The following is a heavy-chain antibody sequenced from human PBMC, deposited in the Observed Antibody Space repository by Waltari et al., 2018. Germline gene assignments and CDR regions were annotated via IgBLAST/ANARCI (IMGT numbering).Heavy chain of an antibody. Sequence: QVQLQESGPGLVKPSQTLSLTCTVSGGSISSGSYYWSWIRQPAGKGLEWIGYIYTSGSTNSNPSLKSRVTISVDTSKNQFSLKLSSVTAADTAVYYCARDLGDYDYIWGSYRPLPGYWGQGTLVTVSS. CDR1: GGSISSGSYY. J-gene: IGHJ4*02. CDR2: IYTSGST. D-gene: IGHD3-16*02. CDR3: ARDLGDYDYIWGSYRPLPGY. V-gene: IGHV4-61*09.